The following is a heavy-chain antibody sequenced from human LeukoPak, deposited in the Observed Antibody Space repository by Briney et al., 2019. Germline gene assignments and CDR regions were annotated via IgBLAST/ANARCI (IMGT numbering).Heavy chain of an antibody. J-gene: IGHJ5*02. V-gene: IGHV4-31*03. CDR1: GGSISSDGYY. CDR3: ARAGKVGKHWFDL. CDR2: IYYSGSA. D-gene: IGHD1-1*01. Sequence: SETLSLTCTVSGGSISSDGYYWTWIRQRPGKGLEWIGYIYYSGSASFNPSLKSRVTISVDPSKNQFSLKVTSVTVADTAVYFCARAGKVGKHWFDLWGQGTLVTVSS.